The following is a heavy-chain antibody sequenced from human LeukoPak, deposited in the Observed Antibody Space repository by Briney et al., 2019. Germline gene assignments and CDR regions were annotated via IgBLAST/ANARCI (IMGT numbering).Heavy chain of an antibody. CDR1: GFTFSSYG. J-gene: IGHJ4*02. Sequence: GRPLRLSCAASGFTFSSYGMHGVRQAPGKGLEGVAVISYDGSNKYYADSVKGRFAISRDNSKNTLYLQMNSLRAEDTAVYYCAKDGSSSGFDYWGQGTLVTVSS. CDR2: ISYDGSNK. CDR3: AKDGSSSGFDY. V-gene: IGHV3-30*18. D-gene: IGHD6-13*01.